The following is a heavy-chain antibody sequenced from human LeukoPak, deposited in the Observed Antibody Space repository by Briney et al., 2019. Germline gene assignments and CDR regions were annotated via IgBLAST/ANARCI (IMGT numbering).Heavy chain of an antibody. J-gene: IGHJ3*02. Sequence: SETLSLACSVSGYSIHTNSYWAWIRQPPGKGLEWIGSSHHGGNTYYHPSLQSRGTISIDTSENQFSLELYSVTAADTAVYYCARWLGKGFDMWGQGTVVTVSS. CDR2: SHHGGNT. CDR1: GYSIHTNSY. V-gene: IGHV4-38-2*01. D-gene: IGHD3-22*01. CDR3: ARWLGKGFDM.